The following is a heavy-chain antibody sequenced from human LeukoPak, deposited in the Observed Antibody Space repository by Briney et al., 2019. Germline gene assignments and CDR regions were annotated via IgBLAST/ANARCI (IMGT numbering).Heavy chain of an antibody. J-gene: IGHJ6*03. CDR2: ISYDGSNK. CDR1: GFTFSSYA. Sequence: GRSLRLSCAASGFTFSSYAMHWVRQAPGKGLEWVAVISYDGSNKYYADSVKGRFTISRDNSKNTLYLQMNSLRAEDTAVYYCAKDPSSSYALKYYYYYMDVWGKGTTVTVSS. V-gene: IGHV3-30-3*01. D-gene: IGHD6-6*01. CDR3: AKDPSSSYALKYYYYYMDV.